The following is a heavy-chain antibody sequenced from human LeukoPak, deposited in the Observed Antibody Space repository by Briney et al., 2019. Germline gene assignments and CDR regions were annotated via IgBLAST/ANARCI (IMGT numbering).Heavy chain of an antibody. CDR3: ARDWYYGSGSSHYYYYMDV. J-gene: IGHJ6*03. CDR1: GGTISSDA. Sequence: ASVKVSCKASGGTISSDAMTWVRQAPGQGLEWMGWINPNSGGTNYAQKFQGRVTMTRDTSISTAYMELSRLRSDDTAVYYCARDWYYGSGSSHYYYYMDVWGKGTTVTISS. D-gene: IGHD3-10*01. V-gene: IGHV1-2*02. CDR2: INPNSGGT.